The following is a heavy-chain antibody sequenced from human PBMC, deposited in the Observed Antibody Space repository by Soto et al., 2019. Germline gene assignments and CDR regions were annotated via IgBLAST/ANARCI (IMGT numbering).Heavy chain of an antibody. J-gene: IGHJ6*02. CDR2: IGASGAVT. V-gene: IGHV3-23*01. Sequence: PGGSLRLSCEVSGFSFSSYAMSWVRQAPGKGLEWVSGIGASGAVTYYADSVKGRFTVPRDNSNNTLYLQMDSLRAEDTAAYYCAKDRAPGHYYYYGMDVWGQGTTVTVSS. CDR3: AKDRAPGHYYYYGMDV. D-gene: IGHD3-10*01. CDR1: GFSFSSYA.